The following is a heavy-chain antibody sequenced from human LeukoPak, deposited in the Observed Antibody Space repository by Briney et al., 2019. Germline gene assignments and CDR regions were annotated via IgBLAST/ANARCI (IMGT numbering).Heavy chain of an antibody. CDR1: GASITSHY. V-gene: IGHV4-4*09. D-gene: IGHD6-25*01. CDR2: IYSSGNT. Sequence: SETLYLTCTVSGASITSHYWDWIRQPPGKGLEWIGYIYSSGNTNYNPSLKSRVTMSVDTSKNQFSLKLSSVTAADTAVYYCARHAAWYFDNWGQGTLVTVSS. CDR3: ARHAAWYFDN. J-gene: IGHJ4*02.